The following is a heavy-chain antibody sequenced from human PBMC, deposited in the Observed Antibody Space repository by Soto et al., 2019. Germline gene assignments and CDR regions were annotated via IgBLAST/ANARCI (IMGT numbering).Heavy chain of an antibody. CDR3: VKGEATVVTRVSEH. CDR1: GFTLRNYA. V-gene: IGHV3-30*18. J-gene: IGHJ4*02. Sequence: VQLIESRGGVVQPGRSLRLSCEASGFTLRNYAMHWVRQAPGKGLEWVAAISYDGGNEYYGDSVKGRFTISKDNSKSTLYLQMNSLRPEDTAVYYCVKGEATVVTRVSEHWCQGTRVIVSS. CDR2: ISYDGGNE. D-gene: IGHD2-21*02.